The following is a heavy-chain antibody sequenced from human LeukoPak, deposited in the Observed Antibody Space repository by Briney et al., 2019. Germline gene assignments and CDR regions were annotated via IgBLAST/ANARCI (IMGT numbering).Heavy chain of an antibody. V-gene: IGHV3-11*05. CDR2: ISSSSGHT. CDR3: ARDLFEGVGI. Sequence: GGSLRLSCAASGFTFSDYYMSWIRQAPGKGLEWVSYISSSSGHTNYADSVKGRFTISRDNAKNALFLQINSLRAEDTAVYYCARDLFEGVGIWGQGTMVTVSS. J-gene: IGHJ3*02. D-gene: IGHD3-16*01. CDR1: GFTFSDYY.